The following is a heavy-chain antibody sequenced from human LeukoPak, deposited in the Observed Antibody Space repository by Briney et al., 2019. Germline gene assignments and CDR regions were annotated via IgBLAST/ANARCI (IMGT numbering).Heavy chain of an antibody. Sequence: GASVKVSCKASGYTFTSYGISWVRQAPGLGLEWMGWISTYHGNTNYAQKLQGRVTMTTDTSTSTAYMELRSLRSDDTAVYYCVRDFGGYSYGYYMDVWGKGTTVTVSS. V-gene: IGHV1-18*01. CDR2: ISTYHGNT. D-gene: IGHD5-18*01. CDR3: VRDFGGYSYGYYMDV. J-gene: IGHJ6*03. CDR1: GYTFTSYG.